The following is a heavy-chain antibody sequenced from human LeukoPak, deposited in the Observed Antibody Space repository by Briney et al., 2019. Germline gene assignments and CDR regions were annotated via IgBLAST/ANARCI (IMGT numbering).Heavy chain of an antibody. V-gene: IGHV1-69*04. Sequence: ASVKVSCKASGGTFSSYAISWVRQAPGQGLEWMGRIIPILGIANCAQKFQGRVTMTRNTSISTAYMELSSLRSEDTAVYYCARTIFGVVHYGMDVWGQGTTVTVSS. J-gene: IGHJ6*02. CDR3: ARTIFGVVHYGMDV. D-gene: IGHD3-3*01. CDR2: IIPILGIA. CDR1: GGTFSSYA.